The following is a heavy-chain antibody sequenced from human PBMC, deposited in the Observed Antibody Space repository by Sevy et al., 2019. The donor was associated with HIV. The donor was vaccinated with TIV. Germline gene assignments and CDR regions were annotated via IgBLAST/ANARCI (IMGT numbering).Heavy chain of an antibody. D-gene: IGHD3-22*01. J-gene: IGHJ4*02. CDR2: IGGSGDGI. Sequence: GGSLRLSCAASGFDFGNYPISWVRQSPGKGLEWISVIGGSGDGIKYADSVKGRFTISRDSSKNTLFLQMNSLRVEDTAVYYCARSRTGAYYDSSITFQRAEYWGQGTLVTVSS. CDR1: GFDFGNYP. CDR3: ARSRTGAYYDSSITFQRAEY. V-gene: IGHV3-23*01.